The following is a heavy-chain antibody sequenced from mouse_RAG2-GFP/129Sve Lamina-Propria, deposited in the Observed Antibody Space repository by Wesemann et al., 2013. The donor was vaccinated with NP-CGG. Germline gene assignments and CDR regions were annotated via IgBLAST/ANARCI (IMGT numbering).Heavy chain of an antibody. CDR1: GYTFTSYW. D-gene: IGHD1-1*01. Sequence: QVQLQQPGAELVKPGASVKVSCKASGYTFTSYWMHWVKQRPGQGLEWIGEIDPSDSYTNYNQKFKGKATLTVDKSSSTAYMQLSSLTSEDSAVYYCARHGSSYGYFDVWGTGTTVTVSS. CDR3: ARHGSSYGYFDV. CDR2: IDPSDSYT. V-gene: IGHV1-69*02. J-gene: IGHJ1*03.